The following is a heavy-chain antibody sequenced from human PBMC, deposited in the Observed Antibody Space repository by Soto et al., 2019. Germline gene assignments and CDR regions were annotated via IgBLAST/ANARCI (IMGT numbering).Heavy chain of an antibody. CDR3: ARLAGY. CDR2: IYSSGSA. CDR1: GYSMGNSYYF. J-gene: IGHJ4*02. Sequence: QVQLQESGPGLVKPSQTLSLTCTVSGYSMGNSYYFWSWVRQPSGKGLEWIGYIYSSGSAYFHPSLQSRVSISIDKSKNQFFLNMTSVTAADTAVYYCARLAGYWGQGILVTVSS. V-gene: IGHV4-30-4*01.